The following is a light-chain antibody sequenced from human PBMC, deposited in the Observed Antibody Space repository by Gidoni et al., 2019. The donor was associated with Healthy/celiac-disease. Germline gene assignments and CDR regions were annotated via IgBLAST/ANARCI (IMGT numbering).Light chain of an antibody. CDR3: QQFINLL. CDR1: QGISSA. V-gene: IGKV1D-13*01. CDR2: DAS. J-gene: IGKJ3*01. Sequence: AIQLTQSPSSLSASVGDRVTITCRASQGISSALAWYQQKPGKAPKLLIYDASSLESGVPSRCSGSGSGTDFTLTISSLQPEDFETYYCQQFINLLFGHGTKVDIK.